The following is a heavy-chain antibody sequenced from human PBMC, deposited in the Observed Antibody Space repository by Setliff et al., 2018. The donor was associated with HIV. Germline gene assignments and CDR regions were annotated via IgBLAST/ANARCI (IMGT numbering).Heavy chain of an antibody. CDR1: GDSISSGGYY. CDR2: IYYSGAT. CDR3: ASGRGAKGGYDYFGS. Sequence: PSETLSLTCTVSGDSISSGGYYWSWIRQLPGKGLEWIGYIYYSGATYYNPSLKNRVTISLDTSKSQFSLKLTSVTAADTALYNCASGRGAKGGYDYFGSWGQGTLVTVSS. D-gene: IGHD5-12*01. V-gene: IGHV4-31*03. J-gene: IGHJ4*02.